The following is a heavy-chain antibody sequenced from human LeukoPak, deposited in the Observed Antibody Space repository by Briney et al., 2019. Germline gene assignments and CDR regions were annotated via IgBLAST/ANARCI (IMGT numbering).Heavy chain of an antibody. D-gene: IGHD6-13*01. Sequence: PGESLKISCKGSGYRFTNYWIGWVRQMPGKGLEWMGIINPGDSDTRYSPSFQGQVTISAVKSISTAYLQWSSLKASDTAMYYCARLAGSSWSDFDYWGQGTLVTVSS. J-gene: IGHJ4*02. CDR1: GYRFTNYW. CDR2: INPGDSDT. V-gene: IGHV5-51*01. CDR3: ARLAGSSWSDFDY.